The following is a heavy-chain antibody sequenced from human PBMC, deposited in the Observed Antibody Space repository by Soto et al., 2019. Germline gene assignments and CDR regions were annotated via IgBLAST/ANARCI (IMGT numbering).Heavy chain of an antibody. CDR3: AKAPLPMVRGVNFDY. J-gene: IGHJ4*02. CDR1: GFTFSSYA. Sequence: GGSLRLSCAASGFTFSSYAMSWVRQAPGKGLEWVSTISGSGGSTYYPDSVKGRFTISRDNSKNTLYLQMNSLRAEDTAVYYCAKAPLPMVRGVNFDYWGQGTLVTVSS. CDR2: ISGSGGST. D-gene: IGHD3-10*01. V-gene: IGHV3-23*01.